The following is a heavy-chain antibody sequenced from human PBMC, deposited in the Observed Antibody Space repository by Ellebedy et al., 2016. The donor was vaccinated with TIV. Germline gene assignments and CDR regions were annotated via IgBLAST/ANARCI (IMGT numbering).Heavy chain of an antibody. V-gene: IGHV4-59*01. CDR1: GSSLTNYY. D-gene: IGHD3-16*01. CDR2: IHYTGST. J-gene: IGHJ4*02. Sequence: SETLSLTXNVSGSSLTNYYWSWIRQPPGKGLEWIGYIHYTGSTNYNASLKSRVTISLDTSKNQFSLKLTSMTTADTAVYYCTRGPLRVRLADYWGQGTLVTVSS. CDR3: TRGPLRVRLADY.